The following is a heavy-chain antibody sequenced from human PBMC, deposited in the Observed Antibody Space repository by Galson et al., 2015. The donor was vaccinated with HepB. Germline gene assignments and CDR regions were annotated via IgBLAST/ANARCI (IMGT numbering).Heavy chain of an antibody. CDR3: ARQMVRGVIIVPFDY. V-gene: IGHV5-51*01. CDR2: IYPGDSDT. Sequence: QSGAEVKKPGESLKISCKGSGSSFTSYWIGWVRQMPGKGLEWMGIIYPGDSDTRYSPSFQGQVTISADKSISTAYLQWSSLKASDTAMYYCARQMVRGVIIVPFDYWGQGTLVTVSS. CDR1: GSSFTSYW. J-gene: IGHJ4*02. D-gene: IGHD3-10*01.